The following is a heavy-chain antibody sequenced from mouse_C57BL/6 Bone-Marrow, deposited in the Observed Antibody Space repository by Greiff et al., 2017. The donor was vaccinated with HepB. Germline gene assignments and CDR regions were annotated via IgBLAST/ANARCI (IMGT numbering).Heavy chain of an antibody. CDR3: ARDLGDGYFDY. V-gene: IGHV5-4*01. D-gene: IGHD2-3*01. Sequence: GQLVESGGGLVKPGGSLKLSCAASGFTFSSYAMSWVRQTPEKRLEWVATISDGGSYTYYPDNVKGRFTISRDNAKNNLYLQMSHLKSEDTAMYYCARDLGDGYFDYWGQGTTLTVSA. CDR2: ISDGGSYT. J-gene: IGHJ2*01. CDR1: GFTFSSYA.